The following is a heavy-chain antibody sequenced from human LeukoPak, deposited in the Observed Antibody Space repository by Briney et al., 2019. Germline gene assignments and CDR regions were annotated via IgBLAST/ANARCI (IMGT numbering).Heavy chain of an antibody. D-gene: IGHD3-16*01. CDR3: ARSRGSQIN. CDR2: INAGSSTI. J-gene: IGHJ4*02. V-gene: IGHV3-48*02. Sequence: GGSLRLSCAASGFTFSGFDMIWVRQAPGKGLEWVSYINAGSSTIYYADSMKGRVTIPRDSAKNSLYLQMNSLRDEDTAVYYCARSRGSQINWGQGTLVTVSS. CDR1: GFTFSGFD.